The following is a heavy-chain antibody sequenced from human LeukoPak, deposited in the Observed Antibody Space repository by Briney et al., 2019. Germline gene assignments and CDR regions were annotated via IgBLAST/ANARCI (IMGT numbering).Heavy chain of an antibody. CDR2: INLNSGGT. D-gene: IGHD6-13*01. V-gene: IGHV1-2*02. CDR3: ARDLRAAAGLGIYYYYMDV. CDR1: GYTFTGYY. Sequence: ASVKVSCKASGYTFTGYYMHWVRQATGQGLECMGWINLNSGGTNYAQKLQGRVTMTTDTSTSTAYMELRSLRSDDTAVYYCARDLRAAAGLGIYYYYMDVWGKGTTVTISS. J-gene: IGHJ6*03.